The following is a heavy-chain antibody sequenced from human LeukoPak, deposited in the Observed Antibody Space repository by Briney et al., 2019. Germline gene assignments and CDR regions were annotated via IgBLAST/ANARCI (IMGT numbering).Heavy chain of an antibody. D-gene: IGHD6-13*01. CDR1: GFTFSSYG. CDR2: IRYDGSNK. Sequence: GGSLRLSCAASGFTFSSYGMHWVRQAPGKGLEWVAFIRYDGSNKYYADSVKGRSTISRDNSKNTLYLQINSLRAEDTAVYYCAKDPRIGAAAGTGSDYWGQGTLVTVSS. V-gene: IGHV3-30*02. J-gene: IGHJ4*02. CDR3: AKDPRIGAAAGTGSDY.